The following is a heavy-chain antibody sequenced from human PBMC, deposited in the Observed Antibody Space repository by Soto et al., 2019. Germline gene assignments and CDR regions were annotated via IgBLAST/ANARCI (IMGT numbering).Heavy chain of an antibody. Sequence: QVQLQQWGAGLLKPSETLSLTCAVYGGSFSGYYWSWIRQPPGKGLEWIGEINHSGSTNYNPYLKSRVTISVDTTNTHVSLKLSSVTAADTAVYYCARGAPLEGDGVVPADMRAYYFDYWGQGTLVTVSS. D-gene: IGHD2-2*01. V-gene: IGHV4-34*01. CDR2: INHSGST. CDR1: GGSFSGYY. CDR3: ARGAPLEGDGVVPADMRAYYFDY. J-gene: IGHJ4*02.